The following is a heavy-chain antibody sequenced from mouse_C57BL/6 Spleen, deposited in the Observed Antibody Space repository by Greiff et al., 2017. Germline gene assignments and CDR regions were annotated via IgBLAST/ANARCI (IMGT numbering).Heavy chain of an antibody. J-gene: IGHJ1*03. CDR3: ARGLAGKGAYWYFDV. V-gene: IGHV1-63*01. CDR2: IYPGGGYT. D-gene: IGHD4-1*01. CDR1: GYTFTNYW. Sequence: QVQLQQSGAELVRPGTSVKMSCKASGYTFTNYWIGWAKQRPGHGLEWIGDIYPGGGYTNYNEKFKGKATLTADKSSSTAYMQFSSLTSEDSAIYYCARGLAGKGAYWYFDVWGTGTTVTVSS.